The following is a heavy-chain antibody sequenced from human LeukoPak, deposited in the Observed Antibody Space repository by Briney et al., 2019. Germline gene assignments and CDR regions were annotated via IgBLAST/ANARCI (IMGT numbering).Heavy chain of an antibody. CDR1: GGSISSSSYY. CDR2: IYYSGST. V-gene: IGHV4-39*07. D-gene: IGHD6-13*01. J-gene: IGHJ6*03. CDR3: ARDGSAAGYSSRGDYSYMDV. Sequence: ASETLSLTCTVSGGSISSSSYYWGWIRQPPGKGLEWIGSIYYSGSTYYNPSLKSRVTISVDTSKNQFSLKLSSVTAADTAVYYCARDGSAAGYSSRGDYSYMDVWGKGTTVTISS.